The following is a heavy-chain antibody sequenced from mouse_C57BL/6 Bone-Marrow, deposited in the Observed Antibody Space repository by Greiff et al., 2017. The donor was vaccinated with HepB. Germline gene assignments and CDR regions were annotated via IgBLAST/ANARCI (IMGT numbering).Heavy chain of an antibody. CDR3: ARPSTTGYFDV. Sequence: EVKLMESGGGLVKPGGSLKLSCAASGFTFSDYGMHWVRQAPEKGLEWVAYISSGSSTIYYADTVKGRFTISRDNAKNTLFLQMTSLRSEDTAMYYCARPSTTGYFDVWGTGTTVTVSS. CDR1: GFTFSDYG. CDR2: ISSGSSTI. V-gene: IGHV5-17*01. J-gene: IGHJ1*03. D-gene: IGHD1-1*01.